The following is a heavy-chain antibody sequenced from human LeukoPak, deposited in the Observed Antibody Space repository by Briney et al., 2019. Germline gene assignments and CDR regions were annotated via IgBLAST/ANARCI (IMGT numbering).Heavy chain of an antibody. V-gene: IGHV4-59*08. CDR3: AKKVGAPVDY. CDR2: IYYSGST. J-gene: IGHJ4*02. Sequence: SETLSLTCTVSGGSISSYYWSWIRQPPGKGLEWIGYIYYSGSTNYNPSLKSRVTISVDTSKNQFSLKLSSVTAADTAVYYCAKKVGAPVDYWAQATLVTVSS. CDR1: GGSISSYY. D-gene: IGHD3-16*01.